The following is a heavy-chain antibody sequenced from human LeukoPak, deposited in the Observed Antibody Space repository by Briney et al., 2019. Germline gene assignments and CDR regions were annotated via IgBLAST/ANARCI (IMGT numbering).Heavy chain of an antibody. CDR1: GFTFSSYS. V-gene: IGHV3-48*01. Sequence: QPGGSLRLSCAASGFTFSSYSMNWVRQAPGKGLEWVSYISSSSSTIYYADSVKGRFTISRDNAKNSLYLQMNSLRAEDTAVYYCARGGVSLVVVAATEIDYWGQGTLVTVSS. CDR2: ISSSSSTI. CDR3: ARGGVSLVVVAATEIDY. J-gene: IGHJ4*02. D-gene: IGHD2-15*01.